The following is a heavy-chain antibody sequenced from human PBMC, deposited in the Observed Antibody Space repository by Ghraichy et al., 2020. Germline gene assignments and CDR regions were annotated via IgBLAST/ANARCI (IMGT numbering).Heavy chain of an antibody. Sequence: GGSLRLSCAASGFTFSSYWMSWVRQAPGKGLEWVANIKQDGSEKYYVDSVKGRFTISRDNAKNSLYLQMNSLRAEDTAVYYCAREFSSGYYGDAFDIWGQGTMVTVSS. V-gene: IGHV3-7*01. CDR1: GFTFSSYW. J-gene: IGHJ3*02. CDR3: AREFSSGYYGDAFDI. D-gene: IGHD3-22*01. CDR2: IKQDGSEK.